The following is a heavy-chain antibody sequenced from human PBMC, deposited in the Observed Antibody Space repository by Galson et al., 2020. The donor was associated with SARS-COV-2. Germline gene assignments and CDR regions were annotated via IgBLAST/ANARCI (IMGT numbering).Heavy chain of an antibody. Sequence: SETLSLTCAVSGGSISNNNWWSWVRQSPGKGLEWIGEIFHSGSASYNPSLKSRVTISVDKSKNQFFLKLTSVTAADTAVYFCASCMGSGTYFSFYGLDVWGPGTTVTVSS. J-gene: IGHJ6*02. D-gene: IGHD3-10*01. CDR3: ASCMGSGTYFSFYGLDV. V-gene: IGHV4-4*02. CDR1: GGSISNNNW. CDR2: IFHSGSA.